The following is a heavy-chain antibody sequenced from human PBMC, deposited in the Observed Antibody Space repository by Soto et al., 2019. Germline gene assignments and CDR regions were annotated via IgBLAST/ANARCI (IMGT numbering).Heavy chain of an antibody. D-gene: IGHD3-22*01. Sequence: QVQLVESGGGVVQPGRSLRLSCAASGFTFSSYAMHWVRQAPGKGLEWVAVISYDGSNKYYADSVKGRFTISRDNSKNTLYLQMNSLRAEDTAVYYCARALAPSDYYDSSSVGYWGQGTLVTVSA. V-gene: IGHV3-30-3*01. CDR3: ARALAPSDYYDSSSVGY. CDR1: GFTFSSYA. CDR2: ISYDGSNK. J-gene: IGHJ4*02.